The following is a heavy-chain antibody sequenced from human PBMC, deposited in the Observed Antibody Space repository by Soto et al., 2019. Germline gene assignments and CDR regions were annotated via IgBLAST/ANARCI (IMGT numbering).Heavy chain of an antibody. CDR2: ISTSSSYT. Sequence: QVQLVESGGGLVKPGGSLRLSCAASGFAFSDYYMSWIRQAPGKGLEWVSYISTSSSYTNYADSVKGRFTISRDNAKNSLYLQMNSLRVDDTAVYYCARDKNGWELLIDYWGQGTLVTVSS. V-gene: IGHV3-11*05. CDR1: GFAFSDYY. J-gene: IGHJ4*02. CDR3: ARDKNGWELLIDY. D-gene: IGHD1-26*01.